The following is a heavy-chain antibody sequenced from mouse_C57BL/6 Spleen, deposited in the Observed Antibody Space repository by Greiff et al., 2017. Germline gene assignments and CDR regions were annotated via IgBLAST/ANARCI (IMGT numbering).Heavy chain of an antibody. CDR2: IDPSDSYT. J-gene: IGHJ3*01. V-gene: IGHV1-69*01. CDR1: GYTFTSYW. Sequence: QVQLQQPGAELVMPGASVKLSCTASGYTFTSYWMHWVKQRPGQGLEWIGEIDPSDSYTNYNQKFKGESTLTVDKSSSTAYMQLSSLTSEDSAVYYCARRDDGYYVWFAYWGQGTLVTVSA. D-gene: IGHD2-3*01. CDR3: ARRDDGYYVWFAY.